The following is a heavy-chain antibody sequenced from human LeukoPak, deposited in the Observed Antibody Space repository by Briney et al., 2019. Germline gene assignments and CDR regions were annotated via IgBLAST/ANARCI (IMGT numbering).Heavy chain of an antibody. Sequence: GGSLRLSCAAFGFTFSSYAMSWVRQAPGKGLEWVSAISGSGGSTYYADSVKGRFTISRDNSKNTLYLQMNSLRAEDTAVYYCARGTPSSSGWLYYGMDVWGQGTMVTVSS. CDR3: ARGTPSSSGWLYYGMDV. CDR1: GFTFSSYA. CDR2: ISGSGGST. J-gene: IGHJ6*02. V-gene: IGHV3-23*01. D-gene: IGHD6-19*01.